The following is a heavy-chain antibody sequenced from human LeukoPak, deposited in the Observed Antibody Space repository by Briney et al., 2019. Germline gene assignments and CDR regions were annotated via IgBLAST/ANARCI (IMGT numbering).Heavy chain of an antibody. J-gene: IGHJ4*02. CDR3: ARSGYNRFDY. CDR2: FSGSGGST. CDR1: GFTFSSYA. Sequence: GGSLRLSCAASGFTFSSYAMSWVRQAPGQGLEWVSAFSGSGGSTYYADSVKGRFTVSRDNSKNTLYLQMNSLRAEDTAVYYCARSGYNRFDYWGQGTLVTVSS. V-gene: IGHV3-23*01. D-gene: IGHD5-24*01.